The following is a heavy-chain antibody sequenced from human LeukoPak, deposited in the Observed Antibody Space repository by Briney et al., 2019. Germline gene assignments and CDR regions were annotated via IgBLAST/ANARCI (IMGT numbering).Heavy chain of an antibody. V-gene: IGHV3-21*01. CDR2: ISSSSSYI. Sequence: GGSLRLSCAASGFTFSIYSINWVRQAPGKGLEWVSSISSSSSYIYYADSVKGRFTISRDNAKNSLYLQMNSLRAEDTAVYYCARVSGGSSLVTWGQGTLVTVSS. CDR3: ARVSGGSSLVT. CDR1: GFTFSIYS. J-gene: IGHJ4*02. D-gene: IGHD6-13*01.